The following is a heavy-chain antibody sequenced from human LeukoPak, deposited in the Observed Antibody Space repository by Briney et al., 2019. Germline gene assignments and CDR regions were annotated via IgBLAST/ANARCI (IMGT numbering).Heavy chain of an antibody. CDR1: GGSISSRNW. Sequence: KPSETLSLTCAVSGGSISSRNWWTWVRQPPGKGLEWIGEIYHSGSTNYNPSLKSRVTMSIDKSKNQFSLKLSSVTAADTAVYYCASRGASNPYFDYWGQGTLVTVSS. CDR2: IYHSGST. V-gene: IGHV4-4*02. D-gene: IGHD4/OR15-4a*01. CDR3: ASRGASNPYFDY. J-gene: IGHJ4*02.